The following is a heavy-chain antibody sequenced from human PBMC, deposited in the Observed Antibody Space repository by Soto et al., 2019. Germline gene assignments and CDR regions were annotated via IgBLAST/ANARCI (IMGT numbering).Heavy chain of an antibody. V-gene: IGHV1-46*01. J-gene: IGHJ4*02. CDR2: INPSGGST. CDR1: GYTFSSYY. D-gene: IGHD4-4*01. CDR3: ARYDYNGYYFDY. Sequence: QVQLVQSGAEVKKPGASVKVSCKASGYTFSSYYMHWVRQAPGQGYEWMGIINPSGGSTTYAQKLQGRVTMTRETSTSTVYMELSSLRSEDTAVYYCARYDYNGYYFDYWGQGTLVTVSS.